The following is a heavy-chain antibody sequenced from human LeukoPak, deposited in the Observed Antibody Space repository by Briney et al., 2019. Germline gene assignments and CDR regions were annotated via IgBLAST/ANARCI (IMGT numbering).Heavy chain of an antibody. Sequence: ASVKASCEASGYTFTSYGISWVRQAPGQGLEWMGWISAYNGNTNYAQKLQGRVTMTTDTSTSTAYMELRSLRSDDTAVYYCARDLPGIFGVVTITYYYYYYGMDVWGQGTTVTVSS. V-gene: IGHV1-18*01. CDR3: ARDLPGIFGVVTITYYYYYYGMDV. CDR1: GYTFTSYG. D-gene: IGHD3-3*01. CDR2: ISAYNGNT. J-gene: IGHJ6*02.